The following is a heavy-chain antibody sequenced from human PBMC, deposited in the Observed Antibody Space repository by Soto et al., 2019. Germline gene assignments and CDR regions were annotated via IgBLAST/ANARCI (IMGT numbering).Heavy chain of an antibody. Sequence: QVQLVQSGAEVKKPGASVKVSCKASGYTFTSYYMHWVRQAPGPGLEWTGIINPSGTPTDYAQKYHGRVSMLRDRSTSTYYMNLASLGSTDTAVYYCARPHCASHYDYGMDVWGQGTTVTVS. J-gene: IGHJ6*02. CDR3: ARPHCASHYDYGMDV. CDR1: GYTFTSYY. CDR2: INPSGTPT. D-gene: IGHD2-2*01. V-gene: IGHV1-46*01.